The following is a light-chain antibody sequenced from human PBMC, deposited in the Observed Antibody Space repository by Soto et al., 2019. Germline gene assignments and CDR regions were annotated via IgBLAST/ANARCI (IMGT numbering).Light chain of an antibody. CDR2: DNN. V-gene: IGLV1-51*01. Sequence: QSVLTQPPSVSAAPGQKVTISCSGSSSNIGNNYVSWYQQLPGTAPKLLIYDNNKRPSGIPDRFSGSKSGTSATLGITGLQTGDEADYYCGTWNSGLSAGGIFGGGTKVTVL. J-gene: IGLJ2*01. CDR1: SSNIGNNY. CDR3: GTWNSGLSAGGI.